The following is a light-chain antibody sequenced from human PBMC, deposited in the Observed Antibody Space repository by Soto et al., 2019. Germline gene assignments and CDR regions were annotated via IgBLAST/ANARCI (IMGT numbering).Light chain of an antibody. CDR1: SGSVSTTYY. Sequence: QTVVTQEPSFSVSPGGTVTLTCGLNSGSVSTTYYPSWYQQTPGQAPRTLIYSTNTRSSGVPDRFSGSILGNKAALTITGAQADDEAHYYCSSYAGSNWVFGGGTKLTVL. J-gene: IGLJ3*02. V-gene: IGLV8-61*01. CDR3: SSYAGSNWV. CDR2: STN.